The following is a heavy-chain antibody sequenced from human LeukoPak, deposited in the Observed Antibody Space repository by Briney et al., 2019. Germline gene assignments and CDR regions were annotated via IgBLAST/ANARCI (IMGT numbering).Heavy chain of an antibody. Sequence: GSLRLSCAASGFTFSSYAMHWVRQAPGKGLEWVAVISYDGSNKYYADSVKGRFTISRDNSKNTLYLQMNSLRAEDTAVYYCARDRVAYYYDSSDYWGQGTLVTVSS. D-gene: IGHD3-22*01. J-gene: IGHJ4*02. V-gene: IGHV3-30-3*01. CDR3: ARDRVAYYYDSSDY. CDR2: ISYDGSNK. CDR1: GFTFSSYA.